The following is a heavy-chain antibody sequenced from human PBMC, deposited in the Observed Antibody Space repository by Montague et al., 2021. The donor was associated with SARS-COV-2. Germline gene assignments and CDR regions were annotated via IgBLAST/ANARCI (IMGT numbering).Heavy chain of an antibody. J-gene: IGHJ3*01. V-gene: IGHV3-7*01. Sequence: SLRLSCAASGFGLNNYWMAWVRQTPGKGLEWVANIRKDATKISYVDSVKGRFTISRDNAKNSLYLEMNSLRAEDTAVYYCARDQNYDSSGQYYDVFDLWGQGTMAAVSS. CDR2: IRKDATKI. CDR1: GFGLNNYW. CDR3: ARDQNYDSSGQYYDVFDL. D-gene: IGHD3-22*01.